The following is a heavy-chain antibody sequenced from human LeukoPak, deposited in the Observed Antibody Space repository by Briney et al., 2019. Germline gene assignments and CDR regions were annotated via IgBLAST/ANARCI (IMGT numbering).Heavy chain of an antibody. V-gene: IGHV4-59*01. CDR2: IYYSGST. CDR3: ATSKDYYGGRFDY. J-gene: IGHJ4*02. Sequence: SETLSLTCAVSGGSISTYHWSWIRQPPGKGLEWIGYIYYSGSTNYNPSLKSRVAISVDTSKNQFSLNLSSVTAADTAVYYCATSKDYYGGRFDYWGQGTLVTVTS. CDR1: GGSISTYH. D-gene: IGHD4-23*01.